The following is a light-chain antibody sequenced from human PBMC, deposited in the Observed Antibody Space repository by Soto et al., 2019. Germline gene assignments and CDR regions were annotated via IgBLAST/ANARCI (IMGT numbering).Light chain of an antibody. J-gene: IGLJ1*01. CDR3: GSINRRSTSV. CDR2: DVT. Sequence: QSVLSQPASVSGSPGQSITISCTGTSSDVGGFEYVSWYQHQPGKAPKLIIYDVTKRPSGVSNRFSGSKSGNTASLTISGIQDEEEGDYYCGSINRRSTSVFGTGTKVTVL. CDR1: SSDVGGFEY. V-gene: IGLV2-14*01.